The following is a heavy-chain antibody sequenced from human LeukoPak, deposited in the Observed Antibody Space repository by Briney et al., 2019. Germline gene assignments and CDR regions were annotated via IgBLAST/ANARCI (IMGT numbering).Heavy chain of an antibody. CDR2: ISYDGSNK. D-gene: IGHD6-13*01. CDR1: GFTFSSHA. CDR3: ARESPSSIAAAGSIAC. Sequence: PGGSLRLSCAASGFTFSSHAMHWVRQAPGKGLEWVAVISYDGSNKYYADSVKGRFTISRDNSKNTLYLQMNSLRAEDTAVYYCARESPSSIAAAGSIACWGQGTLVTVSS. J-gene: IGHJ4*02. V-gene: IGHV3-30-3*01.